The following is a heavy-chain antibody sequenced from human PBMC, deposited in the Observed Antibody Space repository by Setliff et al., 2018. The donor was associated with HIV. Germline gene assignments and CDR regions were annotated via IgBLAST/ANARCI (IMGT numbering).Heavy chain of an antibody. CDR2: IHASGNT. Sequence: SETLSLTCTVSGGSISSGSYYWSWIRQPAGKGLEWIGHIHASGNTNYNPSLKSRVTISVDTSKKYFSLRLTSVTAADTAVYYCARNPVAGITPFVFDYWGQGTLVTVSS. J-gene: IGHJ4*02. D-gene: IGHD1-1*01. CDR3: ARNPVAGITPFVFDY. V-gene: IGHV4-61*09. CDR1: GGSISSGSYY.